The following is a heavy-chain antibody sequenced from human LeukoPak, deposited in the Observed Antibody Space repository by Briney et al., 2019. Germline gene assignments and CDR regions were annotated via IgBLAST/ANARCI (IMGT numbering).Heavy chain of an antibody. V-gene: IGHV4-59*01. CDR2: MYYSGST. CDR1: GGSISSYY. D-gene: IGHD2-15*01. CDR3: ARCPLRCSGGSCYSDYFDY. J-gene: IGHJ4*02. Sequence: SETLSLTCTVSGGSISSYYWSWIRQPPGKGLEWIGYMYYSGSTNYNPSLKSRVTISGGKSKNQFSLKLSSVTAADTAVYYCARCPLRCSGGSCYSDYFDYWGQGTLVTVSS.